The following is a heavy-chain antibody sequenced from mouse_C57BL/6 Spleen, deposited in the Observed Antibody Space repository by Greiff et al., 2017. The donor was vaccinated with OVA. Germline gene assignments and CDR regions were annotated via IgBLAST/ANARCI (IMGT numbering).Heavy chain of an antibody. CDR2: IYPRDGST. CDR1: GYTFTSYD. J-gene: IGHJ4*01. V-gene: IGHV1-85*01. CDR3: ARGDYDDAMDY. Sequence: VHLVESGPELVKPGASVKLSCKASGYTFTSYDINWVKQRPGQGLEWIGWIYPRDGSTKYNEKFQGKATLTVDTSSSTAYMELHSLTSEDSAVYFCARGDYDDAMDYWGQGTSVTVSS. D-gene: IGHD2-4*01.